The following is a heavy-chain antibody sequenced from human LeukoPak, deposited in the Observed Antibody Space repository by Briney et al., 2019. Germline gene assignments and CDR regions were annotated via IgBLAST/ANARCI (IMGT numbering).Heavy chain of an antibody. Sequence: GESLKISCKGSGYSFTSYWIGWVRQMPGKGLEWMGIIYPGDSYTNYSPSFQGHVTISADKSISTAYLQWSSLKASDTAMYYCARGSSTWYSDYWGQGTLVTVSS. V-gene: IGHV5-51*01. CDR3: ARGSSTWYSDY. D-gene: IGHD2-2*01. J-gene: IGHJ4*02. CDR1: GYSFTSYW. CDR2: IYPGDSYT.